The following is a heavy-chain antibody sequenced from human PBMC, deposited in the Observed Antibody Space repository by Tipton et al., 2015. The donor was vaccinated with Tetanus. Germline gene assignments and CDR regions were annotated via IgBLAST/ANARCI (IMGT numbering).Heavy chain of an antibody. CDR2: IYYSGST. Sequence: TLSLTCTVSGGSISSSSYYWGWIRQPPGKGLEWIGSIYYSGSTYYNPSLKSRVTISVDTSKNQFSLKLSSVTAADTAVYYCARGGSSWYNNWFDPWGQGTLVTVSS. J-gene: IGHJ5*02. CDR3: ARGGSSWYNNWFDP. CDR1: GGSISSSSYY. V-gene: IGHV4-39*01. D-gene: IGHD6-13*01.